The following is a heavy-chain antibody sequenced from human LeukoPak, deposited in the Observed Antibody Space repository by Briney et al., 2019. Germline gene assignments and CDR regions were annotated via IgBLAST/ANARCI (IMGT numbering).Heavy chain of an antibody. Sequence: SQTLSLTCAISGDSVSSSSVAWNWIRQSPSRGLEWLGRTYYRSKWFNDYAVSVKSRITINSDTSKNQFSLQVNSVTPEDTAVYYCVRASDSSFGYWGQGTLVTVSS. D-gene: IGHD3-22*01. CDR3: VRASDSSFGY. J-gene: IGHJ4*02. V-gene: IGHV6-1*01. CDR2: TYYRSKWFN. CDR1: GDSVSSSSVA.